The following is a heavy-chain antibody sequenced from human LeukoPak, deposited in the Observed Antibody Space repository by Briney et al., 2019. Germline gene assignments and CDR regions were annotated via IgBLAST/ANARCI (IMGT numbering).Heavy chain of an antibody. J-gene: IGHJ4*02. D-gene: IGHD4-11*01. CDR2: ISWNSGSI. Sequence: GGSLRLSCAASGFTFDDYAMHWVRQAPGKGLEWVSGISWNSGSIGYADSVKGRFTISRDNAKNSLYLQMNSLRAEDTALYYCATLQAPLVYWGQGTLVTVSS. CDR1: GFTFDDYA. CDR3: ATLQAPLVY. V-gene: IGHV3-9*01.